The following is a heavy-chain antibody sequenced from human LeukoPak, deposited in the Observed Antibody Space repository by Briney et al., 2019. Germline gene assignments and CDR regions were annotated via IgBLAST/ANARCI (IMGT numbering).Heavy chain of an antibody. CDR3: ANYNWNHYYFDY. Sequence: ASVTVSCKASGSTFTGYYMHWVRQAPGQGLEWMGWINPNSGGTNYAQKFQGRVTMTRDTSISTAYMELSRLRSDDTAVYYCANYNWNHYYFDYWGQGTLVTASS. D-gene: IGHD1-20*01. V-gene: IGHV1-2*02. J-gene: IGHJ4*02. CDR2: INPNSGGT. CDR1: GSTFTGYY.